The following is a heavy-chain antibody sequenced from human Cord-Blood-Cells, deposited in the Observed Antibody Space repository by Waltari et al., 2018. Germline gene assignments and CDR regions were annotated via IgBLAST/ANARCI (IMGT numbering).Heavy chain of an antibody. V-gene: IGHV4-39*07. J-gene: IGHJ5*02. CDR2: FYYSGST. CDR1: GGSISSSSYY. CDR3: ARHPGGYDILTGYYINWFDP. Sequence: QLQLQESGPGLVKPSETLSLTCTVSGGSISSSSYYWGWIRQPPGKGLEWIGSFYYSGSTDDNPSLKVRVTISVDTSKNQFSLKLSAVAAADTAVYYCARHPGGYDILTGYYINWFDPWGHGTLVTVSS. D-gene: IGHD3-9*01.